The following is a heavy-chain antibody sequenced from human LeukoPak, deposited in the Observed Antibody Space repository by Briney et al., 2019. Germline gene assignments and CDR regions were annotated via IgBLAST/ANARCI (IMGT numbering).Heavy chain of an antibody. Sequence: SQTLSLTCTVSGGSISSGGYSWSWIRQHPGQGLEWIGYIYYSGSTYYNPSLKSRVTISVDTSKNQFSLKLSSVTAADTAVYYCARFPHRIAVAGLDAFDIWGQGTMVTVSS. D-gene: IGHD6-19*01. J-gene: IGHJ3*02. CDR2: IYYSGST. CDR3: ARFPHRIAVAGLDAFDI. CDR1: GGSISSGGYS. V-gene: IGHV4-31*03.